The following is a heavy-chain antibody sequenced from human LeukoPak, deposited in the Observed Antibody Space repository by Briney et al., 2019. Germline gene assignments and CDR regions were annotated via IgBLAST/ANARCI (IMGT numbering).Heavy chain of an antibody. D-gene: IGHD3-10*01. CDR3: ALTNMVRGVGFDY. J-gene: IGHJ4*02. V-gene: IGHV1-69*04. CDR2: IIPILGIA. CDR1: GGTFSSYA. Sequence: SVKVSCKASGGTFSSYAISWVRQAPGQGLEWMGRIIPILGIANYAQKFQGRVTITADKSTSTAYMELSSLRSEDTAVYYCALTNMVRGVGFDYWGQGTLVTVSS.